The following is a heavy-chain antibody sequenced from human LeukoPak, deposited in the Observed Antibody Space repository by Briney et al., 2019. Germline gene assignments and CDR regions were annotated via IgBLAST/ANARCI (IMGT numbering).Heavy chain of an antibody. CDR2: INPSGGST. V-gene: IGHV1-46*01. D-gene: IGHD3-22*01. CDR3: ARVENYYDSSGYFISGNWFDP. J-gene: IGHJ5*02. CDR1: GYTFTSYY. Sequence: ASVKVSCKASGYTFTSYYMHWVRQAPGQGLEWMGIINPSGGSTSYAQKFQGRVTMTRDTSTSTVYMELSSLRSEDTAVYYCARVENYYDSSGYFISGNWFDPWGQGTLVTVFS.